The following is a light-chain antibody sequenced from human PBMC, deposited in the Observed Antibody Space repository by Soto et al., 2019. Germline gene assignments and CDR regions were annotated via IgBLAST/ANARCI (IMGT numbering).Light chain of an antibody. CDR3: SSYTSGSPG. J-gene: IGLJ3*02. CDR1: SSDVGGSNY. CDR2: EVS. Sequence: QSVLTQPASVSGSPGQSITISCTGTSSDVGGSNYVSWYQHHPGKAPKLMIYEVSNRPSGVSSRFSGSKSGNTASLTISGLQAEDEAEYYCSSYTSGSPGFGVGTKLTVL. V-gene: IGLV2-14*01.